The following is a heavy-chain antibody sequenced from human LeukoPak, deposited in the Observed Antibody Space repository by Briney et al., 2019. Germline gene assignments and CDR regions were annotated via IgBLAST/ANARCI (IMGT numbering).Heavy chain of an antibody. J-gene: IGHJ4*02. D-gene: IGHD1-1*01. CDR2: ISGSGGGT. Sequence: GSLRLSCVASGFTFKNYAMNWVRQAPGKGPEWVSGISGSGGGTYYADSVKGRFTISRDNSKNTLYLQVDSLRADDTAVYYCAKGQRGTGTIHFDYWGQGALVTVSS. V-gene: IGHV3-23*01. CDR3: AKGQRGTGTIHFDY. CDR1: GFTFKNYA.